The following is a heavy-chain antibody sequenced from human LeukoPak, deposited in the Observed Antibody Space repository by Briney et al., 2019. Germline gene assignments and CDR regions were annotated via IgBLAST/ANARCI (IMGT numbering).Heavy chain of an antibody. CDR1: GGTFSSYA. CDR3: ARSSTAASTDIYWFDP. Sequence: SVKVSCKASGGTFSSYAISWVRQAPEQGLEWVGGIIPIFGTANYAQKFQGRVTITMDESTSTAYMELGSLRSEDTAVYYCARSSTAASTDIYWFDPWGQGTLVTVSS. V-gene: IGHV1-69*05. J-gene: IGHJ5*02. D-gene: IGHD6-6*01. CDR2: IIPIFGTA.